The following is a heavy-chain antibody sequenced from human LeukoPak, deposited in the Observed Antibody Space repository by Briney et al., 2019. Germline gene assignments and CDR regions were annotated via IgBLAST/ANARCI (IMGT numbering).Heavy chain of an antibody. CDR2: ISYDGSNK. CDR1: GFTFSSYA. J-gene: IGHJ6*02. Sequence: GGSLRLSCAASGFTFSSYAMHWVRQAPGKGLEWVAVISYDGSNKYYADSVKGRFTISRDNSKNTLYLQMNSLRAEDTAVYCCAREGRYYYGSGSPAYYYYGMDVWGQGTTVTVSS. V-gene: IGHV3-30*04. CDR3: AREGRYYYGSGSPAYYYYGMDV. D-gene: IGHD3-10*01.